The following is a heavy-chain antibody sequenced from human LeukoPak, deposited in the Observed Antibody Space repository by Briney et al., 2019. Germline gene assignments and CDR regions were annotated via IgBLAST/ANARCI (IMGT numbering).Heavy chain of an antibody. V-gene: IGHV3-30*18. D-gene: IGHD4-11*01. CDR1: GFTFSSYG. Sequence: GKSLRLSCAASGFTFSSYGMHWVRQAPGKGLEWVAVISYDGSNKYYADSVKGQFTISRDNSKNTLSLQMNSLRAEDAAVYYCAKTSVTTRGPCDYWGQGTLVTVSS. CDR3: AKTSVTTRGPCDY. J-gene: IGHJ4*02. CDR2: ISYDGSNK.